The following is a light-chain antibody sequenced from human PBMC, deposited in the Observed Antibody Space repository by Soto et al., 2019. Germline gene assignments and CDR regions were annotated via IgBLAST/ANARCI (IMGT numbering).Light chain of an antibody. V-gene: IGLV2-14*01. J-gene: IGLJ1*01. CDR2: EVS. CDR3: SSYTSSSTLDV. CDR1: SSDVGGYXY. Sequence: QSALTQPASVSGSPGQSITISCTGTSSDVGGYXYVSWYQQHPGKAPKLMIYEVSNRPSGVSNRCSGSKSGNTASLTISGLQXEDEADYYCSSYTSSSTLDVFGTGTKVTVL.